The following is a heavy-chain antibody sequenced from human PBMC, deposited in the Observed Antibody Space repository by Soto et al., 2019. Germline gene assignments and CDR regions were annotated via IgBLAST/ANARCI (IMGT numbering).Heavy chain of an antibody. Sequence: GGSLRLSCAASGFTSSSYWMSWVRQAPGKGLEWVANIKQDGGEESYVDSVKGRFSISRDNAKNSLYLEMSSLRAEDTAVYYCERVRRKWVVLDAFDFWGQGTMVTV. V-gene: IGHV3-7*01. CDR1: GFTSSSYW. D-gene: IGHD6-19*01. CDR2: IKQDGGEE. CDR3: ERVRRKWVVLDAFDF. J-gene: IGHJ3*01.